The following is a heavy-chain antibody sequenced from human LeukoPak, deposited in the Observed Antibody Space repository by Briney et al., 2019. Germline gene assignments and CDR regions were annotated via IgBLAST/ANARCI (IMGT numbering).Heavy chain of an antibody. V-gene: IGHV4-34*01. Sequence: SETLSLTCAVYGGSFSGYYWSWIRQPPGKGLEWIGEINHSGSTNYNPSLKSRVTISVDTSKNQFSLKLSSVTAADTAVYYCARDKDYGGNSPYFDYWGQGTLVTVSS. CDR1: GGSFSGYY. D-gene: IGHD4-23*01. CDR3: ARDKDYGGNSPYFDY. CDR2: INHSGST. J-gene: IGHJ4*02.